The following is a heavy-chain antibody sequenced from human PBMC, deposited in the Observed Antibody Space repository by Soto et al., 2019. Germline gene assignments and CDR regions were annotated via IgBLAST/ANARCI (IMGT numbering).Heavy chain of an antibody. D-gene: IGHD5-18*01. J-gene: IGHJ4*02. Sequence: GASVKVSCKVSGYSLTDFSMHWVRQAPGKGLEWMGGFDPEDGETIYAEKFQGRVTMTEDTSPDTGYMELSSLRSDDTAVYYCAKINRGFSYANYWGRGTLVTVSS. CDR3: AKINRGFSYANY. CDR2: FDPEDGET. V-gene: IGHV1-24*01. CDR1: GYSLTDFS.